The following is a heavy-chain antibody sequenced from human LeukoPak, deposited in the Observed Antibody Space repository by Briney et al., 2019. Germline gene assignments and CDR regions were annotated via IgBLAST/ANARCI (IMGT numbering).Heavy chain of an antibody. Sequence: GGSLRLSCAASGFTFSSYDMNWVRQAPGKGLQWVSDISSSGTTIYYADSVKGRFTISRDDAKNSLYLQMNSLRAEDTAVYYCARSCGGDCYSSHRYYFDYWGQGSLVTVSS. CDR2: ISSSGTTI. CDR1: GFTFSSYD. V-gene: IGHV3-48*03. D-gene: IGHD2-21*02. CDR3: ARSCGGDCYSSHRYYFDY. J-gene: IGHJ4*02.